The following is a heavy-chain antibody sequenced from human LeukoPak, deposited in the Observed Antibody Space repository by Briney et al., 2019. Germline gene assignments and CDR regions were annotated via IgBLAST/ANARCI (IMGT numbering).Heavy chain of an antibody. CDR2: ISYDGSNK. J-gene: IGHJ3*02. Sequence: PGGSLRLSCAASGFTFSSYGMHWVRQAPGKGLEWVAVISYDGSNKYYADSVKGRFTISRDNSKNTLYLQMNSLRAEDTAVYYCAKDLPAIDGEIQDAFDIWGQGTMVTASS. CDR3: AKDLPAIDGEIQDAFDI. V-gene: IGHV3-30*18. D-gene: IGHD3-10*01. CDR1: GFTFSSYG.